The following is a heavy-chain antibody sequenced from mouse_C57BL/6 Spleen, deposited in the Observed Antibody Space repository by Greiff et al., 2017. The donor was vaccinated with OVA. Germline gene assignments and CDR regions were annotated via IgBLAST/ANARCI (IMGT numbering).Heavy chain of an antibody. V-gene: IGHV1-50*01. J-gene: IGHJ4*01. Sequence: QVQLQQPGAELVKPGASVKLSCKASGYTFTSYWMQWVKQRPGQGLEWIGEIDPSDSYTNYNQKFKGKATLTVDTSSSTAYMQLSILTSEDSAVYYCARAVVAEGYAMDYWGQGTSVTVSS. CDR2: IDPSDSYT. D-gene: IGHD1-1*01. CDR3: ARAVVAEGYAMDY. CDR1: GYTFTSYW.